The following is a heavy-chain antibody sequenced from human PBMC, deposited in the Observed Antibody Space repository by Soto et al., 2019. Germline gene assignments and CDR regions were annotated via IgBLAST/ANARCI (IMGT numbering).Heavy chain of an antibody. CDR3: ASRRRRSITIFGVVIPGADYYYGMDV. V-gene: IGHV1-46*01. CDR2: INPSGGST. CDR1: GYTFTSYY. D-gene: IGHD3-3*01. J-gene: IGHJ6*02. Sequence: GASVKVSCKASGYTFTSYYMHWVRQAPGQGLEWMGIINPSGGSTSYAQKFQGRVTMTRDTSTSTVYMELSSLRSEDTAVYYCASRRRRSITIFGVVIPGADYYYGMDVWGQGTTVTVSS.